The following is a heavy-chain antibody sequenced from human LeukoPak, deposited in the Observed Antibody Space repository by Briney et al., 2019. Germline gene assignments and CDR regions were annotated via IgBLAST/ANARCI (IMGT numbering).Heavy chain of an antibody. CDR1: GFTFSAHA. J-gene: IGHJ4*02. Sequence: GSLRLSCGASGFTFSAHAMNWVRQAPGREMQWVSSITDTTGNTYVADSVKGRFTISRDNSRSTLYLQMTSLRTEDTAIYYCARGTLGTCTGATCYPFDSWGQGALVIVSS. CDR2: ITDTTGNT. CDR3: ARGTLGTCTGATCYPFDS. D-gene: IGHD2-8*02. V-gene: IGHV3-23*01.